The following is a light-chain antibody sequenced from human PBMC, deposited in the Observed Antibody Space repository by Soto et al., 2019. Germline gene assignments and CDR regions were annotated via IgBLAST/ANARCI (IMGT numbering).Light chain of an antibody. CDR3: SSYTSSSSYV. CDR1: SRDIGTTNY. J-gene: IGLJ1*01. V-gene: IGLV2-8*01. Sequence: QSALTQPPSASGSPGQSVTISCTRSSRDIGTTNYVSWYQHHPGKAPKLMIYEVSKRPSGVPDRFSGSASGNTASLTVSGLQAEDEADYYCSSYTSSSSYVFGTGTKVTVL. CDR2: EVS.